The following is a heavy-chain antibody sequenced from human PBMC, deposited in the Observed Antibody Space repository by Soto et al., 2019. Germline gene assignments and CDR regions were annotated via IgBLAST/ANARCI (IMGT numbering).Heavy chain of an antibody. CDR1: GDSISSGGYS. Sequence: SETLSLTCAVSGDSISSGGYSWNWIRQPPGKGLEWIGYIYHSGNAYYNPSLKSRVIISVDTSENQFSLKVTSVTAADTAVYYCAAATQYFFDSSDYPTGPHFAPEIWGLGTMVTVSS. J-gene: IGHJ3*02. D-gene: IGHD3-22*01. CDR3: AAATQYFFDSSDYPTGPHFAPEI. CDR2: IYHSGNA. V-gene: IGHV4-30-2*01.